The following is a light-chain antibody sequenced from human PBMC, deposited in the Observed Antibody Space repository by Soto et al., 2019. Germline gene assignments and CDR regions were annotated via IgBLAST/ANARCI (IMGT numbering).Light chain of an antibody. Sequence: DIQMTQSPSTLSASVGDRVTITCRASQSIPSSLAWYQQKPGKAPNLLIYDASILESGVPSRFSGDRSGTEFTLTINSLHPEDVATYFCQQFSSYWTFGQGTRVEIK. V-gene: IGKV1-5*01. CDR3: QQFSSYWT. CDR1: QSIPSS. J-gene: IGKJ1*01. CDR2: DAS.